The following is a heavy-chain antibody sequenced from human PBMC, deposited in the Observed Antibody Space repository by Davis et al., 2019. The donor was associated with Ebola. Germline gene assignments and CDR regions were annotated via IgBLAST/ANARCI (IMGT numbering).Heavy chain of an antibody. D-gene: IGHD3-22*01. CDR2: ISSSSSYI. V-gene: IGHV3-21*01. CDR3: AREADYYDSSGYSHYFDY. CDR1: GFTLRYYG. J-gene: IGHJ4*02. Sequence: GESLKISCATSGFTLRYYGMNWVRQAPGKGLEWVSSISSSSSYIYYADSVKGRFTISRDNAKNSLYLQMNSLRAEDTAVYYCAREADYYDSSGYSHYFDYWGQGTLVTVSS.